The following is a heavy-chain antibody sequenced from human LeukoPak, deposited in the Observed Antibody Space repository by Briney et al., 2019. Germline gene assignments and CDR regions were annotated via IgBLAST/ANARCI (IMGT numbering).Heavy chain of an antibody. D-gene: IGHD2-15*01. Sequence: ASVTVSCNASGYTFTGYYMRWVRPAPGQGLEWMGRINPNSGGTNYAQKFQGRVTKTRDTSISTAYMELSRLRSDDTAVYYCASRLGICSGGSCYSYWGQGTLVTVSS. V-gene: IGHV1-2*06. CDR1: GYTFTGYY. CDR3: ASRLGICSGGSCYSY. CDR2: INPNSGGT. J-gene: IGHJ4*02.